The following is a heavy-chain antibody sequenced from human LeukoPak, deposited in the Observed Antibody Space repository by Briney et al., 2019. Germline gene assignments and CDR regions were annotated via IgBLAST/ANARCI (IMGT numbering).Heavy chain of an antibody. CDR2: IIPNLGTT. Sequence: GSSVKVSCKASGGTSNSHAISWVRQAPGQGLEWVGRIIPNLGTTNRAQNFQDRVTLTADKSTNTAYMVLTSLTSDDTAVYYCATTNDGGGYQWGDFFDFWGQGTLVTVSS. J-gene: IGHJ4*02. CDR3: ATTNDGGGYQWGDFFDF. V-gene: IGHV1-69*04. D-gene: IGHD3-22*01. CDR1: GGTSNSHA.